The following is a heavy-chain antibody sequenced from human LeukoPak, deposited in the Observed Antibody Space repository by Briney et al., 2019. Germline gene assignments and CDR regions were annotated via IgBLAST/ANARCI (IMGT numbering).Heavy chain of an antibody. CDR1: GVSISSYY. D-gene: IGHD3-3*01. CDR3: ARATNYDLWSAYYHHMDV. J-gene: IGHJ6*04. CDR2: IFYSGSS. V-gene: IGHV4-59*01. Sequence: SETLSLTCTVSGVSISSYYWNWIRQPPGKGLEWIGYIFYSGSSSYNPSLKARVSMSIDTSNNQFSLKLSSVTAADTAVYYCARATNYDLWSAYYHHMDVWGKGTTVTVSS.